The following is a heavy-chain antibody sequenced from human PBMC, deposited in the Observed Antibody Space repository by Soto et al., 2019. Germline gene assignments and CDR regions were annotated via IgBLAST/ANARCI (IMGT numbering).Heavy chain of an antibody. Sequence: EVQLVESGGGLGKPGGSLRLSCAASGFTFSSHNIYWFRQPPGKGLEWISSIGTSDSSIYYADSVRGRFTISKDNAKNSVYLQMDSLRAEDTAIYHCARELSTMIRAYNRGQGTLVTVSS. CDR3: ARELSTMIRAYN. D-gene: IGHD3-22*01. J-gene: IGHJ4*02. V-gene: IGHV3-21*02. CDR2: IGTSDSSI. CDR1: GFTFSSHN.